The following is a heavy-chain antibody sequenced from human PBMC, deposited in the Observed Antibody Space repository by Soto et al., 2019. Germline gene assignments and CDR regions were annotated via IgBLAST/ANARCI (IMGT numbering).Heavy chain of an antibody. CDR2: IYYSGST. Sequence: SETLSLTCTVSGGSISSGGYYWSWIRQHPGKGLEWIGYIYYSGSTYYNPSLKSRATISVDTSKNQFSLKLSSVTAADTAVYYCARGYYYDSSGYYPFAKDWGQGTLVTVSS. CDR3: ARGYYYDSSGYYPFAKD. J-gene: IGHJ4*02. D-gene: IGHD3-22*01. CDR1: GGSISSGGYY. V-gene: IGHV4-31*03.